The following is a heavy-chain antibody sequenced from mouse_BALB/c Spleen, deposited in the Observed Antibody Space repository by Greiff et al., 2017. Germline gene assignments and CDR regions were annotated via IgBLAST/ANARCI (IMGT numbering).Heavy chain of an antibody. D-gene: IGHD1-1*01. Sequence: EVNVVESGGGLVQPGGSLRLSCATSGFTFSDFYMEWVRQPPGKRLEWNAASRNKANDYTTEYSASVKGRFIVSRDTSQSILYLQMNALRAEDTAIYYCARDAGYYGSSYGYFDVWGAGTTVTVSS. CDR2: SRNKANDYTT. J-gene: IGHJ1*01. CDR1: GFTFSDFY. V-gene: IGHV7-1*02. CDR3: ARDAGYYGSSYGYFDV.